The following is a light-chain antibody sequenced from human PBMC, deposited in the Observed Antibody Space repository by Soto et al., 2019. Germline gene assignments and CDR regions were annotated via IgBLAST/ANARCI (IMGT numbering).Light chain of an antibody. CDR2: EAY. V-gene: IGLV2-14*02. CDR3: SSYTSSSTLDYV. J-gene: IGLJ1*01. Sequence: SVLTQPASVSGSPGQSITISCTGTSTDVGSHKLVSWYQQYPGNAPKLIIFEAYKRPSGVSNRFSGSKSGNTASLTISGLQAEDEADYYCSSYTSSSTLDYVFGTGTKVTVL. CDR1: STDVGSHKL.